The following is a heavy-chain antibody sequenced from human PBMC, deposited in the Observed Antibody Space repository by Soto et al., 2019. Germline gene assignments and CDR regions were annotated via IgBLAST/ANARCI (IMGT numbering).Heavy chain of an antibody. D-gene: IGHD6-6*01. J-gene: IGHJ6*02. CDR1: GGSISSGGYY. CDR3: ARGSSIAGLYYGMDV. V-gene: IGHV4-31*03. Sequence: SETLSLTCTVSGGSISSGGYYWTWIRQHPGKGLEWIGYNYYSGITYYNPSLKSRVTISLDTSKNPFSLKLSSVTAADTAVYYRARGSSIAGLYYGMDVCGQGTTVSVSS. CDR2: NYYSGIT.